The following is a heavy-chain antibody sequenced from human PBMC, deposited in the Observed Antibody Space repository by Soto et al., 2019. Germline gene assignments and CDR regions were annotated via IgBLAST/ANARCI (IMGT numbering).Heavy chain of an antibody. CDR1: GGSISSSSYY. CDR3: ARPLSSSRNAYWFDP. V-gene: IGHV4-39*01. Sequence: PSETLSLTCTVSGGSISSSSYYWGWIRQPPGKGLEWIGSIYYSGSTYYNPSLKSRVTISVDTSKNQFSLKLSSVTAADTAVYYCARPLSSSRNAYWFDPWGQGTLVTVSS. J-gene: IGHJ5*02. CDR2: IYYSGST. D-gene: IGHD6-13*01.